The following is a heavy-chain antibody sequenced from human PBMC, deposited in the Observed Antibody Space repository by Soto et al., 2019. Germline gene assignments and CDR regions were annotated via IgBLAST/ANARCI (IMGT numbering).Heavy chain of an antibody. Sequence: EVQLVESGGGLVQPGGSLRLSCAASGFTFSSYSMNWVRQAPGKGLEWVSYISSSSSTIYYADSVKGRFTISRDNAKNSLYRQMNRLRDEDTAVYYCARELSVSYLVLGQYYFDYWGQGTLVTVSS. D-gene: IGHD1-26*01. CDR1: GFTFSSYS. CDR3: ARELSVSYLVLGQYYFDY. J-gene: IGHJ4*02. V-gene: IGHV3-48*02. CDR2: ISSSSSTI.